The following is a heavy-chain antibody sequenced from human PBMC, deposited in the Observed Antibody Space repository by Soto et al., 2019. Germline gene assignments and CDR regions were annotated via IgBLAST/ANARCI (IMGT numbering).Heavy chain of an antibody. CDR3: AREGDPCPLDY. J-gene: IGHJ4*02. D-gene: IGHD3-16*01. CDR1: GGSISSGGYY. CDR2: ISYSGST. V-gene: IGHV4-31*03. Sequence: QVQLQESGPGLVKPSQTLSLTCTVSGGSISSGGYYWSWIRQHPGKGLEWIGYISYSGSTYYNPSLKNRVTISVDTSKNQFSLNLSSVTAADTAVYYCAREGDPCPLDYCGQGTLVTVSS.